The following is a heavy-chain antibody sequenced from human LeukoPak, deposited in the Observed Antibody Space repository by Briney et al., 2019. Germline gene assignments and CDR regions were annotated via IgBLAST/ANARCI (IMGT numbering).Heavy chain of an antibody. J-gene: IGHJ3*01. Sequence: GGSLRLSCSAFGYTFSNYAMHWVRQAPGKGLGWIAFIRYDGSDSYYTDSVKGRFTISRDDSKKTLYLQMNSLRTEDTAVYYCALLGVVIPPDTYDGWGQGTLVTVSS. CDR3: ALLGVVIPPDTYDG. V-gene: IGHV3-30*02. CDR2: IRYDGSDS. D-gene: IGHD3-3*01. CDR1: GYTFSNYA.